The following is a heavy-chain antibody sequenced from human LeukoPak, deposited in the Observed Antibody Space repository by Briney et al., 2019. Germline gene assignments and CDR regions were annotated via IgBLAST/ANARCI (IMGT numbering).Heavy chain of an antibody. D-gene: IGHD6-19*01. J-gene: IGHJ6*03. V-gene: IGHV3-20*04. Sequence: PGGSLRLSCATSGFTFDDYGMSWVRQAPGKGLEWVSGINWNGGSTGYADSVKGRFTISRDNAKNYLYLQMNSLRAEDTALYYCARRTAHYSSGWYLYYYYMDVWGKGTTVTVSS. CDR2: INWNGGST. CDR3: ARRTAHYSSGWYLYYYYMDV. CDR1: GFTFDDYG.